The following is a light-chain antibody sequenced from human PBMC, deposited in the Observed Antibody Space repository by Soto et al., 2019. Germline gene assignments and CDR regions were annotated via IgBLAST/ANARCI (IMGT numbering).Light chain of an antibody. J-gene: IGKJ4*01. CDR1: RSISSY. Sequence: DIVLTQSPATLSLSPGERATLSCRAGRSISSYLAWYHHQPGQAPRLLIYDASNRATGIPARFSGSGSGTAFPLTISSLEPEDFAVYYCQHRSNWPPTFGGGTRVEIK. V-gene: IGKV3-11*01. CDR3: QHRSNWPPT. CDR2: DAS.